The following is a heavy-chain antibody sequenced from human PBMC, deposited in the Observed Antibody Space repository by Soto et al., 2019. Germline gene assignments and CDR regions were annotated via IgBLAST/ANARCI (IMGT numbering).Heavy chain of an antibody. V-gene: IGHV3-23*01. CDR2: ISGSGGST. Sequence: PGGSLRLSCAASGFTFSSYAMSWVRQAPGKGLEWVSAISGSGGSTYYADSVKGRFTISRDNSKNTPYLQMNSLRAEDTAVYYCAKFRAYNNRPYFDYWGQGTLVTVSS. D-gene: IGHD3-16*01. CDR3: AKFRAYNNRPYFDY. CDR1: GFTFSSYA. J-gene: IGHJ4*02.